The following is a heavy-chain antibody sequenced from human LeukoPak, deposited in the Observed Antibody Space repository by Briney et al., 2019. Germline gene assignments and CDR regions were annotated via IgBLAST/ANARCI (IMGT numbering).Heavy chain of an antibody. CDR3: ARSYYDSSGYYGKFDY. CDR2: ISYSGST. J-gene: IGHJ4*02. V-gene: IGHV4-59*08. D-gene: IGHD3-22*01. Sequence: SETLSLTCTVSGGSISSYYWSWIRQPPGKGLEWIGYISYSGSTNYNPSLKSRVTISVDTSKNQFSLKLSSVTAADTAVYYCARSYYDSSGYYGKFDYWGQGTLVTVSS. CDR1: GGSISSYY.